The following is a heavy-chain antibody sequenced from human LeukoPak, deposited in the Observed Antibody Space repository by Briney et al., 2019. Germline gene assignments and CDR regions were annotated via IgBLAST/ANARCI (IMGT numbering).Heavy chain of an antibody. Sequence: SVKVSCKASGGTFSSYAISWVRQAPGQGLEWMGGIIPIFGTANYAQKFQGRVTITTDESTSTAYMELSSLRSEDTAVYYCARLPLVGGAFDISGLGTMVTVSS. CDR2: IIPIFGTA. J-gene: IGHJ3*02. CDR1: GGTFSSYA. V-gene: IGHV1-69*05. CDR3: ARLPLVGGAFDI. D-gene: IGHD2-2*01.